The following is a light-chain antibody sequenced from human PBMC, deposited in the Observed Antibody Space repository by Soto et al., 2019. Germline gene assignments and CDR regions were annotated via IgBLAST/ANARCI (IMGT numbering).Light chain of an antibody. CDR3: QQYIKWPLWT. CDR1: QSVSSN. Sequence: EIVMTQSPATLSVSPGERATLSCRASQSVSSNLAWYQQKPGQAPRLLIFGASTRATGIPARFSGSGSETEFTLTISSLQSEDFAVYYCQQYIKWPLWTCGQGTKVEIK. V-gene: IGKV3-15*01. J-gene: IGKJ1*01. CDR2: GAS.